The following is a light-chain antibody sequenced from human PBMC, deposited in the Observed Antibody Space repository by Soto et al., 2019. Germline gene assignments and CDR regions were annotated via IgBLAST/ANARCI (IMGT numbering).Light chain of an antibody. CDR1: QSISSY. CDR3: QQSDSTPRS. Sequence: DIQMTQSPSSLSASVGDRVTITCRASQSISSYLNWYQQKPGKAPKLLIYAASSLQSGVPSRFSGSGSGTDFTLTISSLQPEDFATYYFQQSDSTPRSFGQATKLEIK. J-gene: IGKJ2*01. CDR2: AAS. V-gene: IGKV1-39*01.